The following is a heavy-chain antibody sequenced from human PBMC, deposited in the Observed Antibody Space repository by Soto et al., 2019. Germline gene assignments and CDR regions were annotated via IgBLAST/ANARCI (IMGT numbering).Heavy chain of an antibody. D-gene: IGHD2-15*01. Sequence: GESLKISCQGSGYSFTTYWIGWVRQMPGKGLDWMGIIYPGDSDTRYSPSFQGQVTISADKSISTAYLQWSSLKASDTAIYYCATGGYCSDKTCYNFFDSWGQGTLVTVSS. CDR2: IYPGDSDT. V-gene: IGHV5-51*01. CDR3: ATGGYCSDKTCYNFFDS. J-gene: IGHJ4*02. CDR1: GYSFTTYW.